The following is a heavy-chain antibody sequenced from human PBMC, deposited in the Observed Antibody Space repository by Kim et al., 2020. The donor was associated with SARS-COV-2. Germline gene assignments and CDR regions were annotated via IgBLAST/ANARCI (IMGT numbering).Heavy chain of an antibody. CDR3: ARRPLRGIALWGGPNSSGWYWWFDP. Sequence: SETLSLTCAVYGGSFSGYYWSWIRQPPGKGLEWIGEINHSGSTNYNPSLKSRVTISVDTSKNQFSLKLSSVTAADTAVYYCARRPLRGIALWGGPNSSGWYWWFDPWGQRDLVTVSA. CDR1: GGSFSGYY. J-gene: IGHJ5*02. D-gene: IGHD6-19*01. V-gene: IGHV4-34*01. CDR2: INHSGST.